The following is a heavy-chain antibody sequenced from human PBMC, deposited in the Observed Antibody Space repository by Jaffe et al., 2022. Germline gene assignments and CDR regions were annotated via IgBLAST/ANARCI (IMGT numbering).Heavy chain of an antibody. CDR1: GFTFSSYW. Sequence: EVQLVESGGGLVQPGGSLRLSCAASGFTFSSYWMSWVRQAPGKGLEWVANIKQDGSEKYYVDSVKGRFTISRDNAKNSLYLQMNSLRAEDTAVYYCAREGEGGYCSSTSCYAVLNYYYYMDVWGKGTTVTVSS. J-gene: IGHJ6*03. CDR2: IKQDGSEK. CDR3: AREGEGGYCSSTSCYAVLNYYYYMDV. V-gene: IGHV3-7*01. D-gene: IGHD2-2*01.